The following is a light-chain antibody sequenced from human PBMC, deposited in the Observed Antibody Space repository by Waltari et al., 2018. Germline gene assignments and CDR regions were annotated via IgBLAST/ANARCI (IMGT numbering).Light chain of an antibody. CDR3: CSYAGTDTVII. J-gene: IGLJ2*01. CDR1: SSDVGTYNF. CDR2: EVI. V-gene: IGLV2-23*02. Sequence: QSALTQPASVSGSPGQSITISCTGTSSDVGTYNFVSWYQQHPGKAPKLISYEVIKRPSGVSNRFSGSKSGNTASLTISGLQDEDEADYYCCSYAGTDTVIIFGGGTKVIVL.